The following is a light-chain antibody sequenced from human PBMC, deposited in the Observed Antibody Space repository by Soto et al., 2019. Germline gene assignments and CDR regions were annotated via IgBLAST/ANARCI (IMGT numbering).Light chain of an antibody. Sequence: EIVMTQSPATLSVSPGERATLSCRASQSVSSSLAWYQQKPGQAPRLLIYGASTRATGIPARFSGRGSGTEFTLPISSLQSEDCAVYYCQQCNDWPHTFGQGTKLEIK. CDR3: QQCNDWPHT. J-gene: IGKJ2*01. V-gene: IGKV3-15*01. CDR1: QSVSSS. CDR2: GAS.